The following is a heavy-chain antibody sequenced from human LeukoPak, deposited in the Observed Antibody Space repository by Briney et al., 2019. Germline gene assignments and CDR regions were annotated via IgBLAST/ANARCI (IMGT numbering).Heavy chain of an antibody. CDR1: GFTFSSYT. CDR3: AKRPKGYFDY. Sequence: PGGSVRLSCAASGFTFSSYTMSWVRQAPGKGLEWASTITGGLESTYYAGSVKGRFTISRDNSKNTLYLQMNSLRAEDTAVYYCAKRPKGYFDYWGQGTLVTVSS. V-gene: IGHV3-23*01. J-gene: IGHJ4*02. CDR2: ITGGLEST.